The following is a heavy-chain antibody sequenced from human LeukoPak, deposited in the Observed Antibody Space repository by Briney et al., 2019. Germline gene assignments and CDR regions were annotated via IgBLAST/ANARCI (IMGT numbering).Heavy chain of an antibody. J-gene: IGHJ4*02. Sequence: SETLSLTCTVSGASITSSNHYWGWIRQPPGKALEWIGNIYYSGHTSYTPSLRSRVFISVDTSKNQFSLRLTSVSAADTAVYYCAAPSGSTYYSPFDFWGQGTTVSVSS. CDR1: GASITSSNHY. D-gene: IGHD1-26*01. V-gene: IGHV4-39*01. CDR2: IYYSGHT. CDR3: AAPSGSTYYSPFDF.